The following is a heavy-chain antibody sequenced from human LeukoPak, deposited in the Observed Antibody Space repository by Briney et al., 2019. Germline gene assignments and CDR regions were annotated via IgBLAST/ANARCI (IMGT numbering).Heavy chain of an antibody. CDR2: INPSGGST. J-gene: IGHJ6*03. Sequence: ASVKVSCKASGYTFTSYYMHWVRQAPGQGLEWMGIINPSGGSTSYAQKFQGRVTMTRDTSTSTVYMELSSLRSEDTAVYYCARDKGGRRFGELLHHYYYYYMDVWGKGTTVTISS. V-gene: IGHV1-46*01. CDR3: ARDKGGRRFGELLHHYYYYYMDV. D-gene: IGHD3-10*01. CDR1: GYTFTSYY.